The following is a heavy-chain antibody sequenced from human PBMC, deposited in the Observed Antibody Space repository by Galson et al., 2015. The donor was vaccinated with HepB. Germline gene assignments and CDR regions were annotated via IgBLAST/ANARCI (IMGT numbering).Heavy chain of an antibody. J-gene: IGHJ4*02. D-gene: IGHD6-6*01. CDR3: ATYSSTSSFDY. Sequence: SLRLSCAASGFIFGSYGMHWVRQAPGKGLEWVAFIWHDGINKFYADSVKGRFDISRDNSRYTLYLQMNSLRAEATAVYYCATYSSTSSFDYWGQGTRVTVSS. CDR1: GFIFGSYG. V-gene: IGHV3-33*01. CDR2: IWHDGINK.